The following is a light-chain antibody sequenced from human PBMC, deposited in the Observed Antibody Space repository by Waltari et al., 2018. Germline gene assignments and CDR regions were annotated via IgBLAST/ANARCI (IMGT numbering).Light chain of an antibody. CDR2: GAS. Sequence: DIQMTQSPSSLSASVGDRVTITCRASQTIRSYLNWYQQKPGKAPKLLIYGASILQSGVPSRLSGSGSGTDFTLTISSLQPEDFATYFCQQSDRTPRLFTFGPGTKVDVK. CDR1: QTIRSY. V-gene: IGKV1-39*01. J-gene: IGKJ3*01. CDR3: QQSDRTPRLFT.